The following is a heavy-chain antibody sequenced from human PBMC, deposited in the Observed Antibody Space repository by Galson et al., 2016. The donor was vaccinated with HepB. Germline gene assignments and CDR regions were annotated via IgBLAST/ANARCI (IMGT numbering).Heavy chain of an antibody. CDR3: ATLGDWGVYYFDY. J-gene: IGHJ4*02. D-gene: IGHD3-10*01. V-gene: IGHV3-48*03. Sequence: SLRLSCAVSGFSFRTYDMHWVRQAPGKGLEWLSYISRSGSDRYYADSVKGRPTISRDNAKNSLYLQMDSLRAEDSAFYYCATLGDWGVYYFDYWGQGTLVIVSS. CDR1: GFSFRTYD. CDR2: ISRSGSDR.